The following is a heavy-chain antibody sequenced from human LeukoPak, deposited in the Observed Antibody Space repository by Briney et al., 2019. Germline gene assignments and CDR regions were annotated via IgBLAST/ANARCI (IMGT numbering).Heavy chain of an antibody. CDR1: GGSMSSYY. D-gene: IGHD5-24*01. CDR3: ARSRDGYNYDI. Sequence: SETLSLTCTVSGGSMSSYYWSWIRQPPGKGLEWIGYIYYSGSTIYNPSLKSRVTISVDTSMNQFSLKLSSVTAADTAVYYCARSRDGYNYDIWGQGTMVTVSS. J-gene: IGHJ3*02. CDR2: IYYSGST. V-gene: IGHV4-59*08.